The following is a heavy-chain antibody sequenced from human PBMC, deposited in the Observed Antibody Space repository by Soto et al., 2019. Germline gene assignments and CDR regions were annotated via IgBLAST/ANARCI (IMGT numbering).Heavy chain of an antibody. CDR1: GYTFPSYD. V-gene: IGHV1-8*01. Sequence: ASVKVSCKDSGYTFPSYDINWVRQATGQGLEWMGWMNPNSGNTGYAQKFQGRVTMTRNTSISTAYMELSSLRSDDTAVYYCARGDLITNSYYYSGMDVWGQGTTVTVSS. D-gene: IGHD3-3*01. CDR2: MNPNSGNT. J-gene: IGHJ6*02. CDR3: ARGDLITNSYYYSGMDV.